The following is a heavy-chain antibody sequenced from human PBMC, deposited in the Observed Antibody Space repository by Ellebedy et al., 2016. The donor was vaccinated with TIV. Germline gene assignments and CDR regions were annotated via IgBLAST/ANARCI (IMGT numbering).Heavy chain of an antibody. CDR1: GGTFSSFT. J-gene: IGHJ3*02. CDR3: ARGKRSDAFDI. V-gene: IGHV1-69*10. Sequence: AASVKVSCKASGGTFSSFTISWVRQAPGQGPEWMGGIFPIIDIPSYAQKVQGRITIIADKSTSTAYTELRSLRSEDTAVYYCARGKRSDAFDIWGQGTMVTVSS. D-gene: IGHD1-26*01. CDR2: IFPIIDIP.